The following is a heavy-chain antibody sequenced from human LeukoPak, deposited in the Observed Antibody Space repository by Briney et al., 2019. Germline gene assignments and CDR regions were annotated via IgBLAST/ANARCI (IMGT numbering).Heavy chain of an antibody. CDR2: ITSTGSTM. Sequence: GGSLRLSCEASGFAFSAYNMNWVRQAPGKGLEWVSYITSTGSTMYYADSVKGRFTISRDNAKNSLYRQMNSLRDEDTALYYCSVYGGNSDYWGQGTLVTVSS. CDR1: GFAFSAYN. V-gene: IGHV3-48*02. D-gene: IGHD4-23*01. J-gene: IGHJ4*02. CDR3: SVYGGNSDY.